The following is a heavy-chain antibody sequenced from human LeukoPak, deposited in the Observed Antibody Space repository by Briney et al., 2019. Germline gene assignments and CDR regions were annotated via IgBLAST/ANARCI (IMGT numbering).Heavy chain of an antibody. CDR1: GYTLTGYY. Sequence: GASVKVSCKAFGYTLTGYYVHWVRQAPGQGLEWMERINPNSGGTSYAQKFEGRVTMTRDTSISTAYMELSMLRSDDTAVYYCARDGYSGYDAYYYYYMDVWGKGTTVTVSS. D-gene: IGHD5-12*01. CDR2: INPNSGGT. J-gene: IGHJ6*03. V-gene: IGHV1-2*06. CDR3: ARDGYSGYDAYYYYYMDV.